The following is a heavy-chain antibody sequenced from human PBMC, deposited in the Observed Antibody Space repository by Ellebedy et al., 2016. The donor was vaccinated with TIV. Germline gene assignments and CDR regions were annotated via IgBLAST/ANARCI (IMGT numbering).Heavy chain of an antibody. CDR3: ATDGSYGDYLSPTHAFEI. V-gene: IGHV3-7*01. D-gene: IGHD3-16*01. CDR1: GFTFNSYW. J-gene: IGHJ3*02. Sequence: GESLKISCAASGFTFNSYWMSWVRQAPGKGLEWVANINQDGSETYYGDSVKGRFTISRDNAKRTLDLKMNSLRAEDTAIYYCATDGSYGDYLSPTHAFEIWGQGTLVTVSP. CDR2: INQDGSET.